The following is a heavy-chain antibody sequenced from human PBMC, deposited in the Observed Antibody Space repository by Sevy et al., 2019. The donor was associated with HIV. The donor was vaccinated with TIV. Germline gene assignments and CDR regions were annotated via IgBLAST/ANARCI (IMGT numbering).Heavy chain of an antibody. Sequence: GGSLRLSCAASGFTFNNYAMSWVRQAPGMGLEWVSAISDSGSSTYYADSVRGRFTISRDNSRNTLYLQMNSLRPEDTAAYYCAKDRCDYRFDYWGQGTLVTVSS. CDR3: AKDRCDYRFDY. D-gene: IGHD4-4*01. CDR2: ISDSGSST. CDR1: GFTFNNYA. J-gene: IGHJ4*02. V-gene: IGHV3-23*01.